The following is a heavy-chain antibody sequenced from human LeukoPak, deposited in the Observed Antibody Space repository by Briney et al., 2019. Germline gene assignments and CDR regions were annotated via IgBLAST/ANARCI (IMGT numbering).Heavy chain of an antibody. CDR1: GFSFGSYG. CDR2: ISHEGSQT. J-gene: IGHJ3*02. CDR3: ARDLNVGHGDYDAFDI. V-gene: IGHV3-30*03. D-gene: IGHD4-17*01. Sequence: GGSLRLSCAASGFSFGSYGIHWVRQAPGKGLEWVAVISHEGSQTYYADSVRGRFTISRDNSKNTLYLQMNSLRAEDTAVYYCARDLNVGHGDYDAFDIWGQGTMVTVSS.